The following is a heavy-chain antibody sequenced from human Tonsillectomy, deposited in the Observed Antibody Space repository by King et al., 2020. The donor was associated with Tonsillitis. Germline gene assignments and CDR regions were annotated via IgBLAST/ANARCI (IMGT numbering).Heavy chain of an antibody. J-gene: IGHJ4*02. CDR3: AGGGLATRQFDY. Sequence: VQLVESGGDLVQPGGSLRLSWAASGFAFSSYAMSWVRQAPGKGLEGVSAIRGNGGSTPYADSVKGRFTISRDNSKNTLFLQLNSLRAEDTALYYCAGGGLATRQFDYWGQGTLVTVSS. D-gene: IGHD6-13*01. V-gene: IGHV3-23*04. CDR1: GFAFSSYA. CDR2: IRGNGGST.